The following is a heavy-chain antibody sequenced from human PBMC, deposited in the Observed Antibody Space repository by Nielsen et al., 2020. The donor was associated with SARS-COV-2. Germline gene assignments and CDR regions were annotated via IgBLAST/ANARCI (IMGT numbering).Heavy chain of an antibody. CDR3: ARSAVGQYGDFDY. CDR1: GFTFNSYA. V-gene: IGHV3-23*01. D-gene: IGHD6-19*01. Sequence: GGSLRLSCAASGFTFNSYAMSWVRQAPGKGLEWVSAITRSGGDTYYADSVKGRFTISRDNSKNTLYLQMSSLRAEDTAVYYCARSAVGQYGDFDYWGQGTLVTVSS. J-gene: IGHJ4*02. CDR2: ITRSGGDT.